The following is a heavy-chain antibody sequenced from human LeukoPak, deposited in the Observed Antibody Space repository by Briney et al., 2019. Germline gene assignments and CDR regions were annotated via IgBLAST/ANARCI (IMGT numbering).Heavy chain of an antibody. CDR2: IYYSGST. CDR1: GGSISSGDYY. CDR3: ARGESGSSQYYYYYYGMDV. V-gene: IGHV4-30-4*01. J-gene: IGHJ6*02. Sequence: SQTLSLTCTVSGGSISSGDYYWGWGRQPPGRGLEWVGYIYYSGSTYYNPSLKSRVTISVDTSKNQFSLKLSSVTAADTAVYYCARGESGSSQYYYYYYGMDVWGQGTTVTVSS. D-gene: IGHD1-26*01.